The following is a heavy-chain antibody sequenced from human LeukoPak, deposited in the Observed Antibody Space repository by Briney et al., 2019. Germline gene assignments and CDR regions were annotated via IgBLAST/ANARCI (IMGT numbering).Heavy chain of an antibody. V-gene: IGHV4-4*07. CDR1: GGSISSYY. CDR3: ARDRGTWNDDGFDY. Sequence: SETLSLTCTVSGGSISSYYWSWIRQPAGKGLEWIGRIYISGSTNYNPSLKSRVTMSVDTSRNQFSLKLSSVTAADTAVYYCARDRGTWNDDGFDYWGQGTLVTVSS. CDR2: IYISGST. D-gene: IGHD1-1*01. J-gene: IGHJ4*02.